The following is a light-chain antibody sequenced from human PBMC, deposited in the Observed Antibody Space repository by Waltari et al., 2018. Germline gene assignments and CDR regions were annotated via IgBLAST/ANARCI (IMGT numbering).Light chain of an antibody. CDR3: QHYLRLPAT. Sequence: IVLPQSPGTLSLSPGDRATRACRASQIVTRPLAWYQQRPGQAHRLIIYGASNRATGIPDRFSGSGSGTDFSLTISRLEPEEFAVYYCQHYLRLPATFGQGTKVEIK. V-gene: IGKV3-20*01. CDR2: GAS. CDR1: QIVTRP. J-gene: IGKJ1*01.